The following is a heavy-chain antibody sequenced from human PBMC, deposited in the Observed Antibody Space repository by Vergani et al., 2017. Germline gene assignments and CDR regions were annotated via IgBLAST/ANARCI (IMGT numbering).Heavy chain of an antibody. J-gene: IGHJ6*02. CDR2: FYTGGCT. CDR3: ARDPLYSTTWPFLLLDMDV. Sequence: QVQLQESGPGLVRPSQTLSLTCTVSGGSISSGSYYWSWFRQPAGKGLEWIGRFYTGGCTSYNPSLKSRVTISVDTSKNQFYLQLSSVTAADTAVYYCARDPLYSTTWPFLLLDMDVWGQGTTVTGSS. D-gene: IGHD6-13*01. CDR1: GGSISSGSYY. V-gene: IGHV4-61*02.